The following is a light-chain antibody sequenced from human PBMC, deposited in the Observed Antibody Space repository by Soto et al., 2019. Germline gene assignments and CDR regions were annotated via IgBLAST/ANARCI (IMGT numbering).Light chain of an antibody. V-gene: IGKV3-20*01. CDR1: QSVSSGY. CDR3: HQYGSSSYT. Sequence: EIVLTQSPGTLSLSPGERATLSCRASQSVSSGYLAWYQQKPGQAPRLLIYGASSRATGIPDRFSGSGSGTDFTITISRLEPEDFAVYYCHQYGSSSYTFGQGTRVESK. J-gene: IGKJ2*01. CDR2: GAS.